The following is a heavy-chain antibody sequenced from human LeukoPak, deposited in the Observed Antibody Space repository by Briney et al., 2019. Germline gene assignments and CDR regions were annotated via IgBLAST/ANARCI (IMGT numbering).Heavy chain of an antibody. CDR1: GFIFGDYE. J-gene: IGHJ4*02. CDR3: GKGSGYNGYHPL. V-gene: IGHV3-48*03. Sequence: GGSLRLSCEASGFIFGDYEMSWVRQAPGKGLEWIAYISSGATTMYYADSVKGRFTISRDNAKSSLYLLMSSLRAEDTAIYYCGKGSGYNGYHPLGGQGALVSVSS. CDR2: ISSGATTM. D-gene: IGHD5-12*01.